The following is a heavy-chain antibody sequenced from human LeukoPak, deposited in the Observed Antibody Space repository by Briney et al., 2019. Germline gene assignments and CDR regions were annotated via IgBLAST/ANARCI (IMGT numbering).Heavy chain of an antibody. CDR2: MNPNSGNT. CDR3: ARGGYDFWSGYPIPYYYYYGMDV. D-gene: IGHD3-3*01. CDR1: GYTFTGYY. Sequence: ASVKVSCKASGYTFTGYYMHWVRQAPGQGLEWMGWMNPNSGNTGYAQKFQGRVTMTRNTSISTAYMELSSLRSEDTAVYYCARGGYDFWSGYPIPYYYYYGMDVWGQGTTVTVSS. V-gene: IGHV1-8*02. J-gene: IGHJ6*02.